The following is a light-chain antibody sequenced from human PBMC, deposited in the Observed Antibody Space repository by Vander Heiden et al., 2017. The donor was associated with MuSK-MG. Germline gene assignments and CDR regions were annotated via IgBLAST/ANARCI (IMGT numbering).Light chain of an antibody. V-gene: IGKV1-39*01. Sequence: DIQMTQSPSSLSASVGDRVTITCRASQSITNFLSWYQHKPGKAPKLLIYGASTLQTGVPSRFSGSGSGTDFTLTISRLQPEDFATYYVQQCYGSLTFGGGTKVEIK. J-gene: IGKJ4*01. CDR1: QSITNF. CDR2: GAS. CDR3: QQCYGSLT.